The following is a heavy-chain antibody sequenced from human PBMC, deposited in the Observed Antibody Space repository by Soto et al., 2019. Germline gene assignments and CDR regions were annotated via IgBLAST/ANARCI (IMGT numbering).Heavy chain of an antibody. CDR2: INIYKGNT. J-gene: IGHJ4*02. CDR1: GYTFSSYG. V-gene: IGHV1-18*01. D-gene: IGHD3-16*01. CDR3: ARERGGYAYGDY. Sequence: QVQLMQSGAEVKKPGASVKVSCKPSGYTFSSYGIAWVRQAPGQGLEWMGWINIYKGNTNYAQKFQDRVTMTTDTSTRTVYMELRSLGSDGTAVYYCARERGGYAYGDYWGQGTLVTVSS.